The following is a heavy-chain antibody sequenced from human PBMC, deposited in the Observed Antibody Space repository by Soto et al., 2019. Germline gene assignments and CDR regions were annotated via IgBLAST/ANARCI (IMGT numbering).Heavy chain of an antibody. CDR2: IYYSGST. CDR3: ARGDYDFWSGYLCGMDV. Sequence: SETLSLTCTVSGGSISSYYLSWIRQPPGKGLEWIGYIYYSGSTNYNPSLKSRVTISVDTSKNQFSLKLSSVTAADTAVYYCARGDYDFWSGYLCGMDVWGQGTTVTVSS. CDR1: GGSISSYY. D-gene: IGHD3-3*01. V-gene: IGHV4-59*01. J-gene: IGHJ6*02.